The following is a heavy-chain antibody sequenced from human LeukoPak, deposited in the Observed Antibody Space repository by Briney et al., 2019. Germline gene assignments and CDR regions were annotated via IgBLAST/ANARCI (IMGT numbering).Heavy chain of an antibody. J-gene: IGHJ4*02. CDR2: IYPGDSDT. CDR3: AKFAEPAAPDY. CDR1: GYSFNSYW. Sequence: LGESLKISCKGSGYSFNSYWIGWVRQMPGKGLEWMGIIYPGDSDTRYSPSFQGQVTISADKSISTAFLQWSSLKASDTAIYYCAKFAEPAAPDYWGQGTLVTVSS. V-gene: IGHV5-51*01. D-gene: IGHD2-2*01.